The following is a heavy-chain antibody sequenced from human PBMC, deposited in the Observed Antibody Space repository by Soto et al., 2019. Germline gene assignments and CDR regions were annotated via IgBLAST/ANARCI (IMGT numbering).Heavy chain of an antibody. Sequence: QVQLVESEGGVVQPGRSLRLSCAASGFTFNTYGMRWVRQAPGKGLEWVAVIWYDGTNEYYADSVKGRFTVSRDNSKNTLYLQMNSLRAEDTAVYYCARDDQYCCDNCFYAEYFQHWGQGTLVTVSS. CDR1: GFTFNTYG. V-gene: IGHV3-33*01. J-gene: IGHJ1*01. D-gene: IGHD2-21*01. CDR3: ARDDQYCCDNCFYAEYFQH. CDR2: IWYDGTNE.